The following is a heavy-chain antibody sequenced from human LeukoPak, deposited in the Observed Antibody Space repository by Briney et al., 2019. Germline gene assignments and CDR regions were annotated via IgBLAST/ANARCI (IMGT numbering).Heavy chain of an antibody. D-gene: IGHD2-8*02. V-gene: IGHV4-34*01. J-gene: IGHJ6*02. Sequence: SETLSLTCAVYGGSFSGYYWSWIRQPPGKGLEWIGEINHSGSTNYNPSLKSRVTISVDTSKNTAADTAVYYCARGGTVYHYYYGMDVWGQGTTVTVSS. CDR3: ARGGTVYHYYYGMDV. CDR2: INHSGST. CDR1: GGSFSGYY.